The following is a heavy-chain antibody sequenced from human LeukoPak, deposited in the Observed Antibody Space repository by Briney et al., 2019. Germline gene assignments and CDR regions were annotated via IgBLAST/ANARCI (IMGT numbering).Heavy chain of an antibody. V-gene: IGHV1-18*01. J-gene: IGHJ6*03. CDR2: ISAYNGNT. Sequence: ASVKVSCKASGYTFTSYGISWVRQAPGQGLEWMGWISAYNGNTNYAQKLQGRVTMTTDTSTSTAYMELRSPRSDDTAVYYCARVLRYCSGGNCYSGGLGYMDVWGKGTTVTISS. CDR1: GYTFTSYG. CDR3: ARVLRYCSGGNCYSGGLGYMDV. D-gene: IGHD2-15*01.